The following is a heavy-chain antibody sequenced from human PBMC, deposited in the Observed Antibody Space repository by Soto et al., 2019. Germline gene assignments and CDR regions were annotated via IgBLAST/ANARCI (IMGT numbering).Heavy chain of an antibody. D-gene: IGHD3-10*01. CDR3: ARQGSNEYYYYGMDV. CDR2: IIRIFGTP. J-gene: IGHJ6*02. Sequence: QVQLVQSGAEVKKPGSSVKVSCKASGGTFSSYAINWVRQAPGQGLEWMGGIIRIFGTPDYAQRLQGRVTITADESTSTASMELSSLRSEDTAVYYCARQGSNEYYYYGMDVWGQGTTVTVSS. V-gene: IGHV1-69*12. CDR1: GGTFSSYA.